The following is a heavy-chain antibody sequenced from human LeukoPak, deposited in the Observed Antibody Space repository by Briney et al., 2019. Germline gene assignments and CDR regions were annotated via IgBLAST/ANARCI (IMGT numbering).Heavy chain of an antibody. CDR1: GFTFGTYW. CDR3: AKFPLRGSYVTTDY. D-gene: IGHD1-26*01. V-gene: IGHV3-7*01. J-gene: IGHJ4*02. CDR2: IKQDGGTK. Sequence: GSLRLSCAASGFTFGTYWMTWVRQAPGKGLEWVANIKQDGGTKNYVDSVKGRFTISRDNAKNLLYLQMNSLRAEDMAVYYCAKFPLRGSYVTTDYWGQGTLVTVSS.